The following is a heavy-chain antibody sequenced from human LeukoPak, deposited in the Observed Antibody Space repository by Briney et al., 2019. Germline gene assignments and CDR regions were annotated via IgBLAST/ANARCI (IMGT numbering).Heavy chain of an antibody. CDR2: IGTSGKTT. J-gene: IGHJ4*02. CDR1: GITVSSQA. Sequence: GESLRLSCAAAGITVSSQAMRWVRQAPGKGLEWVSTIGTSGKTTYYTDSVKGRFTISRDDSKNTLYLQMNSLRVEDTAIYYCARGYGYYFDSWGQGTLVTVSS. CDR3: ARGYGYYFDS. V-gene: IGHV3-23*01. D-gene: IGHD3-3*01.